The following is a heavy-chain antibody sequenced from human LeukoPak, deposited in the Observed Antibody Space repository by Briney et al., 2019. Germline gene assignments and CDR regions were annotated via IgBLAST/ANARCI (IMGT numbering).Heavy chain of an antibody. CDR2: INHSGST. D-gene: IGHD6-19*01. V-gene: IGHV4-34*01. CDR3: VRGIAVAGDRYYFDY. CDR1: GGSFSGYY. Sequence: SETLSLTCAVYGGSFSGYYWSWIRQPPGKGLEWIGEINHSGSTNYNPSLKSRVTISVDTSKNQFSLKLSSVTAADTAVYYCVRGIAVAGDRYYFDYWGQGTLVTVSS. J-gene: IGHJ4*02.